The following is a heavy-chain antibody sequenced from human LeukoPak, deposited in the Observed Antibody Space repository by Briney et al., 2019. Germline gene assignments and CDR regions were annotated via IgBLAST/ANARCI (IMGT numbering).Heavy chain of an antibody. CDR1: GFTFSTYS. D-gene: IGHD1-26*01. CDR3: ARDWDAPSHYMDV. Sequence: GGSLRLSCAASGFTFSTYSMNWVRHAPGKRLEWVSYISSSSSTLYYAASVKGRFTISRDNAKNSLYLQMNSLRAEDTAVYYCARDWDAPSHYMDVWGKGTTVTVSS. V-gene: IGHV3-48*01. CDR2: ISSSSSTL. J-gene: IGHJ6*03.